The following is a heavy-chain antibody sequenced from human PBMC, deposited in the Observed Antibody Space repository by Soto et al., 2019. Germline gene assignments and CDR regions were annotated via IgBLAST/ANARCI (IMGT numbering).Heavy chain of an antibody. CDR2: ISSSSSYI. V-gene: IGHV3-21*01. CDR3: ARDYSSLGTDV. D-gene: IGHD6-13*01. J-gene: IGHJ6*02. CDR1: GFTFSSYS. Sequence: PRLSCAASGFTFSSYSMNWVSQAPGQGLEWVSSISSSSSYIYYADSVKGRFTISRDNAKNSLYLQMNSLRAEDTAVYYCARDYSSLGTDVWGQGTTVTVSS.